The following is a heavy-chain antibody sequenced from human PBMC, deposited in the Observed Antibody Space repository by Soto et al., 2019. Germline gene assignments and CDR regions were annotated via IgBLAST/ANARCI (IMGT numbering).Heavy chain of an antibody. D-gene: IGHD5-18*01. Sequence: QVQLQESGPGLVKPSETLSLTCTVSGGSVSSGSYYWSWIRQPPGKGLEWIGYIYYSGSTNYNPSLKSRVTISVDTSKNQFSLKLSSVTAADTAVYYCARDGGYSYGPFDYWGQGTLVTVSS. J-gene: IGHJ4*02. CDR1: GGSVSSGSYY. CDR2: IYYSGST. V-gene: IGHV4-61*01. CDR3: ARDGGYSYGPFDY.